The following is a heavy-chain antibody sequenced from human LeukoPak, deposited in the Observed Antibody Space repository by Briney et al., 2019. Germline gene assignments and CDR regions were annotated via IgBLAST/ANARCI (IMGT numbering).Heavy chain of an antibody. Sequence: TGGSLRLSCAASGFTFGTYTMSWVRQAPGKGLEWVSIISGNGITTHYADSVKGRLTISRDNSKNTLYLQMNSLRAEDTAVYYCARDEYYDSSGYTSWGQGTLVTVSS. CDR3: ARDEYYDSSGYTS. D-gene: IGHD3-22*01. CDR2: ISGNGITT. CDR1: GFTFGTYT. V-gene: IGHV3-23*01. J-gene: IGHJ4*02.